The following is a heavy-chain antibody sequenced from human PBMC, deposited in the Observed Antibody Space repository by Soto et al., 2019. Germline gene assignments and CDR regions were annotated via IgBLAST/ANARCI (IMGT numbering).Heavy chain of an antibody. Sequence: SETLSLTGTVSGGSISSSSDYWGWIRQPPGKGLGWIGSLYYSGSTYYTPSLKSRVTISVDTSKNQFSLKLSSVTAADTAVYYCVGSGYSPFDYWGQGTLVTVS. CDR1: GGSISSSSDY. V-gene: IGHV4-39*01. D-gene: IGHD3-22*01. CDR2: LYYSGST. CDR3: VGSGYSPFDY. J-gene: IGHJ4*02.